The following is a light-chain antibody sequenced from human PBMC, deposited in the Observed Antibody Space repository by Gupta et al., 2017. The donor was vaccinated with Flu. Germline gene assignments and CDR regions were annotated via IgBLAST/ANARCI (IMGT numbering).Light chain of an antibody. CDR2: RDN. J-gene: IGLJ3*02. CDR1: SDTVGNQG. V-gene: IGLV10-54*04. Sequence: TAQIACTGNSDTVGNQGANWLQQHRGHPPKLLSNRDNNRPSGISERFSASRSGNTASLTIAGLQPEDEADYYCSAGDTSLNGGVFGGGTKLTVL. CDR3: SAGDTSLNGGV.